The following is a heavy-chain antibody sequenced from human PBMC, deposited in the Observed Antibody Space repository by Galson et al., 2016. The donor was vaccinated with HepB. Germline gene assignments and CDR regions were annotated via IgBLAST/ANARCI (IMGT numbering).Heavy chain of an antibody. CDR2: IYFSGTT. J-gene: IGHJ3*02. CDR1: GGSISPYF. Sequence: SETLSLTCTVSGGSISPYFWSWTRRPPGKGLEWIAYIYFSGTTNYNPSLKGRGTISLDTSKGQFSLKVTSVTAADSAVYYCARSYGGYAFDIWGQGTMVTVSS. CDR3: ARSYGGYAFDI. D-gene: IGHD4-23*01. V-gene: IGHV4-59*01.